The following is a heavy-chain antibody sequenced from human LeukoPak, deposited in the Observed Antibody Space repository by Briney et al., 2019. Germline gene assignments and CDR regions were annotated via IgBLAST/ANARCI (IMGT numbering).Heavy chain of an antibody. D-gene: IGHD6-13*01. CDR3: ARESRYSSSWYARYYYYGMDV. V-gene: IGHV1-69*13. J-gene: IGHJ6*02. Sequence: GASVKVSCKASGGTFSSYAISWVRQAPGQGLEWMGGIIPIFGTANYAQKFQGRVTITADESTSTAYMELSSLRSEDTAVYYCARESRYSSSWYARYYYYGMDVWGQGTTVTVSS. CDR1: GGTFSSYA. CDR2: IIPIFGTA.